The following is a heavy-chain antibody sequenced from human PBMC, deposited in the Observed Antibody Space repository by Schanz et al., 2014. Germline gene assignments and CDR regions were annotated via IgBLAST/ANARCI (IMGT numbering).Heavy chain of an antibody. CDR3: ARDHTTESYYSAGPPIDY. J-gene: IGHJ4*02. V-gene: IGHV3-66*01. CDR2: IYIGGNT. D-gene: IGHD1-26*01. Sequence: EVQLLESGGGLVQPGGSLRLSCAASTFTFSSDWMSWVRQAPGKGLEWVSFIYIGGNTYYADSVKGRFTISRDNSKNTVYSQMNSLRAEDTAVYYCARDHTTESYYSAGPPIDYWGQGTLLTVSS. CDR1: TFTFSSDW.